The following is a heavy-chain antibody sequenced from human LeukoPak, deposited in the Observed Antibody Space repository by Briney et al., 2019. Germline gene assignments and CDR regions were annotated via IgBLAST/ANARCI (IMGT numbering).Heavy chain of an antibody. Sequence: SVKVSCKASGGTFSSYAISWVRQAPGQGLEWMGGIIPIFGTANYAQKFQGRVTITADESTSTAYMELSSLRSEDTAVYYCARLIAAANWNDWDYWSQGTLVTVSS. J-gene: IGHJ4*02. CDR1: GGTFSSYA. V-gene: IGHV1-69*13. CDR3: ARLIAAANWNDWDY. CDR2: IIPIFGTA. D-gene: IGHD1-1*01.